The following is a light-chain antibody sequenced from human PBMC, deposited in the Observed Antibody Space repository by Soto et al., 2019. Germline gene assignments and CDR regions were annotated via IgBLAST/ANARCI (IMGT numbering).Light chain of an antibody. CDR2: GAS. J-gene: IGKJ1*01. CDR1: QSVSGH. V-gene: IGKV3-20*01. CDR3: QQYGSSLWT. Sequence: EIVLTQSPATLSVSPGERATLSCRASQSVSGHLAWYQQKPGQAPRLLIYGASSRATGIPDRFSGSGSGTDFTLTITRLEPEDFAVYYCQQYGSSLWTFGQGTKVDIK.